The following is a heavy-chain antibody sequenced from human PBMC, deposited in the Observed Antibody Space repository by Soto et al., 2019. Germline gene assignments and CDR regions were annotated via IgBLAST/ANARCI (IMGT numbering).Heavy chain of an antibody. Sequence: EVQLLESGGGLVQPGGSLRLSCAASGFTFSSYAMSWVRQAPGKGLEWVSGITGDGGSPYYADSVKGRFTISRDNSKDTLYLQMNSLTVEDTAVYYYTKSSDNGGILIRYFDLWGRGTLVTVSS. CDR2: ITGDGGSP. V-gene: IGHV3-23*01. CDR3: TKSSDNGGILIRYFDL. D-gene: IGHD2-8*01. CDR1: GFTFSSYA. J-gene: IGHJ2*01.